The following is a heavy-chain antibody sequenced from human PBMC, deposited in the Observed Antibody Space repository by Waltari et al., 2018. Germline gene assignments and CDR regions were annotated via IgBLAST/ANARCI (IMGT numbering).Heavy chain of an antibody. CDR2: ISSSSSYI. CDR3: ASSFMVRGVIISN. CDR1: GFTFSSYS. J-gene: IGHJ4*02. D-gene: IGHD3-10*01. V-gene: IGHV3-21*01. Sequence: EVQLVESGGGLVKPGGSLRLSCAASGFTFSSYSMNWVRQAPGKGLEWVSSISSSSSYIYYADSVKGRFTISRDNAKNSLYLQMNSLRAEDTAVYYCASSFMVRGVIISNWGQGTLVTVSS.